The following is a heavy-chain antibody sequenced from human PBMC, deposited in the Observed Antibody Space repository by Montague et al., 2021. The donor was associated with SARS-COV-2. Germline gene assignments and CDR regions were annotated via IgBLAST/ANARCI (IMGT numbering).Heavy chain of an antibody. J-gene: IGHJ6*02. D-gene: IGHD3-10*01. CDR3: ARVRGVNLIFGGYYYYGMDV. Sequence: SETLSLTCALYGGSFSTYYWSWIRQPPGKGLEWIGEINHSGSTNYNPSLNSRVTISVDTSKNQFSLKLSYVTAADTAAYYCARVRGVNLIFGGYYYYGMDVWGQGTTVTVSS. CDR1: GGSFSTYY. CDR2: INHSGST. V-gene: IGHV4-34*01.